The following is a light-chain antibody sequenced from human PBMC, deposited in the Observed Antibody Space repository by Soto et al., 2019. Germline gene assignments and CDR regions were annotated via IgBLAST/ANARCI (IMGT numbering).Light chain of an antibody. Sequence: QSVLTQPPSASGTPGQMVTISCSGSSSNIGSNTVNWYQQLPGMAPKLLIYNNSQRPSGVPDRFSGSKSGTSASLAISGLQSEDEADYYCAAWDDSLRGLEFGGGTKLTFL. J-gene: IGLJ2*01. CDR3: AAWDDSLRGLE. V-gene: IGLV1-44*01. CDR1: SSNIGSNT. CDR2: NNS.